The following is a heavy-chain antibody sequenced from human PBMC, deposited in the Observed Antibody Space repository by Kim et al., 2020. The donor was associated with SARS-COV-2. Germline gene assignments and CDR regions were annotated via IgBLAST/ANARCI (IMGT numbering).Heavy chain of an antibody. CDR3: ATRALVGAAAGVDY. Sequence: GGSLRLSCAASGFTFRSYWMHWVRQTPGKGLVWVSRINTDGSSTSYADSVKGRFTISRDNAKNTLYLQMNSLRDEDTAVYYCATRALVGAAAGVDYWGQGTLVTVSS. CDR2: INTDGSST. D-gene: IGHD1-26*01. V-gene: IGHV3-74*01. CDR1: GFTFRSYW. J-gene: IGHJ4*02.